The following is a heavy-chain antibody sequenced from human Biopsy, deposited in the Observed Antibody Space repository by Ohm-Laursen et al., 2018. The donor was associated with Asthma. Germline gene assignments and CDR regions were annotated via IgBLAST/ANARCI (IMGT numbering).Heavy chain of an antibody. CDR3: ARKAGSCISRTCYSLDF. CDR2: INSVSGTT. D-gene: IGHD2-2*01. CDR1: GGTFNTYV. Sequence: SSVKVSCKSLGGTFNTYVIGWVRQAPGQGLEWMGGINSVSGTTTYPQKFQDRVTITADDSTSTVYMELSSLRSEGTAVYYCARKAGSCISRTCYSLDFWGQGTLVTVSS. J-gene: IGHJ4*02. V-gene: IGHV1-69*01.